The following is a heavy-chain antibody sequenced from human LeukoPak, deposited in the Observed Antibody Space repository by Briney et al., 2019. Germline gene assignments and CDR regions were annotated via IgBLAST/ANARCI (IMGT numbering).Heavy chain of an antibody. CDR3: VRAGWELDY. CDR1: GFTFKYYW. D-gene: IGHD1-26*01. Sequence: GGSLRLSCEASGFTFKYYWMTWVRQAPGKGLEWVADIKEDGTQKYYLDSVKGRFTISRDDAKNSVFLQMNSLRAEDTVVYYCVRAGWELDYWGQGALVTVSS. J-gene: IGHJ4*02. V-gene: IGHV3-7*01. CDR2: IKEDGTQK.